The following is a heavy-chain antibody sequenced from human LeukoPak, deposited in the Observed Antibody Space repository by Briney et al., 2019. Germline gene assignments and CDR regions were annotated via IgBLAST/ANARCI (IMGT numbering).Heavy chain of an antibody. CDR3: ARNYCSGGSCYSGGTYYFDY. Sequence: SETLSLTCTVSGGSISSYYWSWIRQPPGKGLEWIGYIYYSGSTNYNPSLKSRVTISVDTSKNQFSLKLSSVTAADTAVYYCARNYCSGGSCYSGGTYYFDYWGQGTLVTVSS. V-gene: IGHV4-59*01. D-gene: IGHD2-15*01. CDR1: GGSISSYY. J-gene: IGHJ4*02. CDR2: IYYSGST.